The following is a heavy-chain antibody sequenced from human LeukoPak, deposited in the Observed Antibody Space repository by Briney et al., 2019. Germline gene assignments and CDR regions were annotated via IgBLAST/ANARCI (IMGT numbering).Heavy chain of an antibody. CDR2: IYYTGST. D-gene: IGHD3-22*01. Sequence: SGTLSLTCAVSGGSISSGSWWGWIRQPPGKGLECIGYIYYTGSTNSNPSLKSRVTMSVDTSKNQFSLKLTSVTAADTAVYYCASFKYYYDSSGYYRFDYWGQGTLVTVSS. V-gene: IGHV4-61*01. CDR1: GGSISSGSW. CDR3: ASFKYYYDSSGYYRFDY. J-gene: IGHJ4*02.